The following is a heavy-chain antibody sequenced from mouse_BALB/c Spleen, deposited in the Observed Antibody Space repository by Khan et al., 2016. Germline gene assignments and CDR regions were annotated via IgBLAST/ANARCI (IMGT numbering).Heavy chain of an antibody. CDR2: ISYSGST. CDR1: GYSITSDYA. CDR3: ARFITTVVADY. Sequence: EVQLQESGPGLVKPSQSLSPTCTVTGYSITSDYAWNWIRQFPGNKLEWMGYISYSGSTSYNPSLKSRISITRDTSKNQFFLQLNSVTTEDTATYYCARFITTVVADYWGQGTTLTVSS. V-gene: IGHV3-2*02. J-gene: IGHJ2*01. D-gene: IGHD1-1*01.